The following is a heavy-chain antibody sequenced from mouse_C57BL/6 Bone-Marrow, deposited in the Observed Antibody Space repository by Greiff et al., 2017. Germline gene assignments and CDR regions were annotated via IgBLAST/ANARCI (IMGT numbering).Heavy chain of an antibody. CDR1: GYTFTSYW. J-gene: IGHJ4*01. Sequence: QVQLQQPGAELVKPGASVKLSCKASGYTFTSYWMHWVKQRPGQGLEWIGMIHPNSGSTNYNEKFKSKATLTVDKSSSTAYMQLSSLTSEDSAVXYCAFYYDGNSCVSYAMDYWGQGTSVTVSS. CDR3: AFYYDGNSCVSYAMDY. CDR2: IHPNSGST. V-gene: IGHV1-64*01. D-gene: IGHD1-1*01.